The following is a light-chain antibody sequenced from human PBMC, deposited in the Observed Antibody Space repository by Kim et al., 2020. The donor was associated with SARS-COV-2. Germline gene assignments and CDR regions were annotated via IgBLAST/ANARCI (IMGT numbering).Light chain of an antibody. CDR3: QQRSSWYT. J-gene: IGKJ2*01. CDR1: QSISTY. V-gene: IGKV3-11*01. Sequence: LSWSPGERATLSCRASQSISTYLAWYQQKPVQAPRLIISDASKRATGIPARFSGSGSGTDFSLTISSLEPEDFAIYYCQQRSSWYTFGQGTKLEIK. CDR2: DAS.